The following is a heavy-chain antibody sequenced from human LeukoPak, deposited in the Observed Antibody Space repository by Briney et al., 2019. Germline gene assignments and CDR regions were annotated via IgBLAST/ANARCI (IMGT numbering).Heavy chain of an antibody. Sequence: SETLSLTCTVSGGSISSYYWSWIRQPPGKGLEWIGYIYYSGSTNYNPSLKSRVTISVDTSKNQFSLKLSSVTAADTAVYYCATLGPHADTLTGWYYYYYMDVWGKGTTVTVSS. J-gene: IGHJ6*03. CDR1: GGSISSYY. V-gene: IGHV4-59*08. CDR3: ATLGPHADTLTGWYYYYYMDV. CDR2: IYYSGST. D-gene: IGHD3-9*01.